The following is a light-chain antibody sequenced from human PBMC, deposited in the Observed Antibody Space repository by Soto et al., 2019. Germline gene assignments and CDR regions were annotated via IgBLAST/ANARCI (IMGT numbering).Light chain of an antibody. Sequence: EIVLTQSPATLSLSPGERATLSCRASQSVRNYLAWYQQKPGQAPRLLIYDASNRATGIPARFSGSGSGTDVTLTISSLEPEDFAVYYCHQRINWPPLTFGQGTRLEIK. J-gene: IGKJ5*01. V-gene: IGKV3-11*01. CDR2: DAS. CDR1: QSVRNY. CDR3: HQRINWPPLT.